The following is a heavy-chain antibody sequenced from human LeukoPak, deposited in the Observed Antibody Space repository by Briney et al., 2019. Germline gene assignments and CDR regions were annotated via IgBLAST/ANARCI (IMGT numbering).Heavy chain of an antibody. CDR3: AGMFIAAAGKVDY. Sequence: SETLSLTCAVYGGSFSGYYWSWIRQPPGKGLEWIGEINHSGSTNYNPSLKSRVTISVDTSKNQFSLKLSSVTAADPAVYYCAGMFIAAAGKVDYWGQGTLVTVSS. D-gene: IGHD6-13*01. CDR2: INHSGST. J-gene: IGHJ4*02. CDR1: GGSFSGYY. V-gene: IGHV4-34*01.